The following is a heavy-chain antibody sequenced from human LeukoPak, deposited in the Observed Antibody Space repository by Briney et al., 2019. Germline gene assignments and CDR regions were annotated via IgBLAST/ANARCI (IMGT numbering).Heavy chain of an antibody. CDR1: GGSFSGYY. CDR3: ARNISVAGRGDYMDV. J-gene: IGHJ6*03. D-gene: IGHD6-19*01. Sequence: PSETLSLTCAVYGGSFSGYYWSWIRQPPGKGLEWIGEINHSGSTNYNPSLKSRVTISVDTSKNQFSLKLSSVTAADTAVYYCARNISVAGRGDYMDVWGKGTTVTISS. V-gene: IGHV4-34*01. CDR2: INHSGST.